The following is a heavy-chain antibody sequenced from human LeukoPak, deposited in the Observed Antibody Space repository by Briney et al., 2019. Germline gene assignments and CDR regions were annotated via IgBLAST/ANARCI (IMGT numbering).Heavy chain of an antibody. V-gene: IGHV4-59*08. CDR1: GGSISSYY. CDR2: IYYSGST. CDR3: ARLSDSDSSGYYWGFEY. D-gene: IGHD3-22*01. J-gene: IGHJ4*02. Sequence: SETLSLTCTVSGGSISSYYWSWIRQPPGKGLECIGYIYYSGSTDYNPSLKSRVTISVDTSKNQFSLKLSSVTAADTAVYYCARLSDSDSSGYYWGFEYWGQGTLVTVSS.